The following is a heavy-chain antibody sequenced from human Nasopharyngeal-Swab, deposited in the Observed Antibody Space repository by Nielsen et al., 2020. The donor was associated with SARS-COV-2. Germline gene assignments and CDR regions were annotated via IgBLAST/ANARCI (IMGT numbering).Heavy chain of an antibody. D-gene: IGHD3-3*01. CDR3: ARAVRYYDFWSGYSPGFESYYYYGMDV. CDR2: FDPEDCET. CDR1: GSTLPEIS. J-gene: IGHJ6*02. Sequence: ASVTVSCKVSGSTLPEISMHWVRQAHGRGLEWMGGFDPEDCETIYAQKFQGRVTITRDTSASTAYMELSSLRSEDTAVYYCARAVRYYDFWSGYSPGFESYYYYGMDVWGQGTTVTVSS. V-gene: IGHV1-24*01.